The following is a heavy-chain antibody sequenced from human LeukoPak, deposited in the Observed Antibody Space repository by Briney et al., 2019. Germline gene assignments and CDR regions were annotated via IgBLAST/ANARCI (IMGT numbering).Heavy chain of an antibody. V-gene: IGHV1-46*01. Sequence: ASVKVSCKASKDTFTTYYMHWVRQAPGQGLEWMGMINPSGGSTSYPQKFQGRVTMTRDTSTSTVYMELSSLRSEDTAVYYCAVRETDDWGQGTLVTVSS. CDR3: AVRETDD. J-gene: IGHJ4*02. CDR2: INPSGGST. D-gene: IGHD3-10*01. CDR1: KDTFTTYY.